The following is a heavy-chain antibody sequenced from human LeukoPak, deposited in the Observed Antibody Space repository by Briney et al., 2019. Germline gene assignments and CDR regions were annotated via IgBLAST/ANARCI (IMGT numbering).Heavy chain of an antibody. J-gene: IGHJ4*02. CDR2: ISTSTTYT. D-gene: IGHD3-9*01. CDR1: GFTFSGYY. CDR3: ARPTLTAYYTSDY. V-gene: IGHV3-11*03. Sequence: GGSLRLSCAASGFTFSGYYMSWIRQAPGKGLEWVSYISTSTTYTKYADSVRGRFTISRDNAENSLYLQMNSLRAEDTAVYYCARPTLTAYYTSDYWGQGTLVTVSS.